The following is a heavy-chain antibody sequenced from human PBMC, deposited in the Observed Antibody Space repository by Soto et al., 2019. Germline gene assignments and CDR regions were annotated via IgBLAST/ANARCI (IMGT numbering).Heavy chain of an antibody. V-gene: IGHV3-30-3*01. Sequence: GGSLSLSCAASGFTFSSYAMHWVRQAPGKGLEWVAVISYDGSNKYYADSVKGRFTISRDNSKNTLYLQMNSLRAEDTAVYYCARDDRYYDSSGYYYVGLTLGYWGQGTLVTVSS. CDR3: ARDDRYYDSSGYYYVGLTLGY. CDR2: ISYDGSNK. J-gene: IGHJ4*02. D-gene: IGHD3-22*01. CDR1: GFTFSSYA.